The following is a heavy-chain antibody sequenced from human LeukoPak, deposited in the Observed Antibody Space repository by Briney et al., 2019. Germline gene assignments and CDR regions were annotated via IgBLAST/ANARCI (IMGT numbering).Heavy chain of an antibody. Sequence: SETLSLTCTVSGGSISIDNYYWAWLRQPPGKGLEWIGTFYYRATVFNSGSTYYNPSLKSRVTISLDTSNNQFSLRLSSVTAADTAVYYCSRGGGSDSSPRINAFDIWGQGTMLTVSS. CDR1: GGSISIDNYY. V-gene: IGHV4-39*07. J-gene: IGHJ3*02. CDR2: FYYRATVFNSGST. CDR3: SRGGGSDSSPRINAFDI. D-gene: IGHD3-22*01.